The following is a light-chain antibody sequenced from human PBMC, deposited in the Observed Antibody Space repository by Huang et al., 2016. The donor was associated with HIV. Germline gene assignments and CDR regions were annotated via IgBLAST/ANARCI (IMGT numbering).Light chain of an antibody. J-gene: IGKJ4*01. CDR2: AAS. V-gene: IGKV1-39*01. CDR3: QQSYNTPLT. Sequence: DIQMTQSPSSLSASVGDRVTITCRASQSINSYLNLYQQKPGKAPKVLIYAASSLQSRVPSRFSGSGSGTEFTLTINSLQPEDFAIYYCQQSYNTPLTFGGGTRLETK. CDR1: QSINSY.